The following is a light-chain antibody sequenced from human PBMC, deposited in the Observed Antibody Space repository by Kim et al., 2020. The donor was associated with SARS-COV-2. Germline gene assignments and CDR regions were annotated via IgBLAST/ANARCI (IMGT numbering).Light chain of an antibody. CDR2: GAS. Sequence: SPGDRAPLSCRASQSISNSYLAWYQQKPGQAPRLLICGASNRATGIPDRFSGSGSGTDFTLTISRLEPEDFAVYYCHQYGTSPLYTFGQGTKLEI. J-gene: IGKJ2*01. V-gene: IGKV3-20*01. CDR3: HQYGTSPLYT. CDR1: QSISNSY.